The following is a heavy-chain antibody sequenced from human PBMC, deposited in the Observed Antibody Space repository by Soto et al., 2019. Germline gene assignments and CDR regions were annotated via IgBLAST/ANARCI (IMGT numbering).Heavy chain of an antibody. J-gene: IGHJ2*01. D-gene: IGHD2-2*01. CDR2: IIPIFGTA. Sequence: SLKVSCKASEGTFSSYAISWVRQAPGEGLEWMGGIIPIFGTANYAQKFQGRVTITADESTSTAYMELSSLRSEDTAVYYCAGDLSIVVVPAAILPAGIDVGGR. CDR3: AGDLSIVVVPAAILPAGIDV. CDR1: EGTFSSYA. V-gene: IGHV1-69*01.